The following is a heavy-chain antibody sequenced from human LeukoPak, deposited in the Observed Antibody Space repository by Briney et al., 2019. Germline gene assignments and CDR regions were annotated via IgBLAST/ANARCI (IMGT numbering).Heavy chain of an antibody. CDR2: IYTGGGT. CDR3: VRVAHTLSYYFDR. J-gene: IGHJ4*02. V-gene: IGHV3-66*01. Sequence: GGSLRLSCAASGFTIISNYMNWVRQAPGKGLEWVSVIYTGGGTDYADSVKGRFTISRDTSKNTLYFQMNNLRAEDTAVYYCVRVAHTLSYYFDRWGQGTLVTVSS. D-gene: IGHD2/OR15-2a*01. CDR1: GFTIISNY.